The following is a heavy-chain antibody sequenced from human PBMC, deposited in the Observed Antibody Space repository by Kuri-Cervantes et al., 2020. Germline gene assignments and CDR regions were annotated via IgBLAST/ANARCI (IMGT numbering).Heavy chain of an antibody. CDR2: IYHSGST. Sequence: SETLSLTCAVSGGSISSSNWWSWVRQPPGKGLEWIGEIYHSGSTNYNPSFKSRVTISVDKSKNQFSLKLSSVTAADTAVYYCARDLTAYSYGYGRAFDIWGQGTMVTVSS. CDR1: GGSISSSNW. V-gene: IGHV4-4*02. CDR3: ARDLTAYSYGYGRAFDI. D-gene: IGHD5-18*01. J-gene: IGHJ3*02.